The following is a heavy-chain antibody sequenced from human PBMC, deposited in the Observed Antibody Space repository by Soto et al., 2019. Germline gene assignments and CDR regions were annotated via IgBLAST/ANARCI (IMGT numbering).Heavy chain of an antibody. CDR3: ASLRVGTGTTGVDY. V-gene: IGHV3-74*01. D-gene: IGHD1-7*01. Sequence: EVQLVGSGGGLVQPGGSLRLSCAASGFTFSSYWMNWVRQAPGKGLVWVSRINSDGSITNYADSVKGRFTISRDNAKNTLYLQMNSLRAEDTAVYYCASLRVGTGTTGVDYWGQGTLVTVSS. CDR1: GFTFSSYW. CDR2: INSDGSIT. J-gene: IGHJ4*02.